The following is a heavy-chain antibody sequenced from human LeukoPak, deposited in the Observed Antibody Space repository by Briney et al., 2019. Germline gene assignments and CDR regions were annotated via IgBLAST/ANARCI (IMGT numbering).Heavy chain of an antibody. CDR3: ARSRFLEWLSDAFDI. CDR1: GFTFSSYS. V-gene: IGHV3-48*02. CDR2: ISSSSSTI. Sequence: GGSLRLSCAASGFTFSSYSMNWVRQAPGKGLEWVSYISSSSSTIYYADSVKRRFTISRDNAKNSLYLQMNSLRDEDTAVYYCARSRFLEWLSDAFDIWGQGTMVTVSS. D-gene: IGHD3-3*01. J-gene: IGHJ3*02.